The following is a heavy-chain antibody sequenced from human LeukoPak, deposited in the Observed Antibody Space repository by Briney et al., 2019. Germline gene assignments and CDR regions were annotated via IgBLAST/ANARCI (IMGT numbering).Heavy chain of an antibody. V-gene: IGHV3-23*01. D-gene: IGHD3-22*01. CDR2: ISDSGGST. Sequence: GGSLRLSCAASGFTFSSYAMSWVRQAPGKGLEWVAGISDSGGSTNYADSVKGRFTISRDNPKNTLYLQLNSLRAEDTAVYFCAKRGVVIRVILVGFHKEAYYFDSWGQGALVTVSS. CDR1: GFTFSSYA. CDR3: AKRGVVIRVILVGFHKEAYYFDS. J-gene: IGHJ4*02.